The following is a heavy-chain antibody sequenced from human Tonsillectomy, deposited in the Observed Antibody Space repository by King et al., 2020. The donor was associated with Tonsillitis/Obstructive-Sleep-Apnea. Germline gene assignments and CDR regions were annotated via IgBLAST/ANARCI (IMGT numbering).Heavy chain of an antibody. J-gene: IGHJ4*02. CDR2: ISSSGSTI. CDR3: ARTRITIFGVVPQRLDY. Sequence: VQLVESGGGLVQPGGSLRLSCAASGFTFSSYEMNWVRQAPGKGLEWVSYISSSGSTIYSADSVKGRFTISRDNAKNSLYLQMNSLGAEDTAVYYCARTRITIFGVVPQRLDYWGQGTLVTVSS. D-gene: IGHD3-3*01. CDR1: GFTFSSYE. V-gene: IGHV3-48*03.